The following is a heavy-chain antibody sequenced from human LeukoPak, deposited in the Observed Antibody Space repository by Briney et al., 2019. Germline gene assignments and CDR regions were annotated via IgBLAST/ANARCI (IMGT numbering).Heavy chain of an antibody. J-gene: IGHJ3*02. CDR3: ARGGDYVWGSYRLGAFDI. CDR1: GGSISSSSYY. D-gene: IGHD3-16*02. CDR2: IYYSGST. V-gene: IGHV4-39*01. Sequence: SETLSLTCTVSGGSISSSSYYWGWIRQPPGKGLEWIGSIYYSGSTYYNPSLKSRVTISVDTSKNQFSLKLSSVTAADTAVYHCARGGDYVWGSYRLGAFDIWGQGTMVTVSS.